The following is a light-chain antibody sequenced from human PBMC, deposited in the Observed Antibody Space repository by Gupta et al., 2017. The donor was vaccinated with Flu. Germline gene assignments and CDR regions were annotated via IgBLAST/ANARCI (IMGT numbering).Light chain of an antibody. CDR2: EVS. J-gene: IGLJ2*01. V-gene: IGLV2-14*01. Sequence: QSALTQPASVSGSPGQSITISCTGTSSDVGGYNYVSWYQQHPGKAPKLMIYEVSNRPSGVSTRFSGSKSGNTASLTISGLQAEDEADYYCSSYTSLVVFGGGTKLTVL. CDR1: SSDVGGYNY. CDR3: SSYTSLVV.